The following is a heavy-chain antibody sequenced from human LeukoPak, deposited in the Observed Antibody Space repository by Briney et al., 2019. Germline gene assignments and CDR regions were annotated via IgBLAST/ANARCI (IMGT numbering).Heavy chain of an antibody. J-gene: IGHJ4*02. D-gene: IGHD3-22*01. CDR3: ARDYYDSSDYYPPGHFDY. CDR1: GFTFSSYA. CDR2: ISYDGSNK. V-gene: IGHV3-30*04. Sequence: GGSLRLSCAASGFTFSSYAMHWVRQAPGKGLEWVAVISYDGSNKYYADSVKGRFTISRDNSKNTLYLQMNSLGAEDTAVYYCARDYYDSSDYYPPGHFDYWGQGTLVTVSS.